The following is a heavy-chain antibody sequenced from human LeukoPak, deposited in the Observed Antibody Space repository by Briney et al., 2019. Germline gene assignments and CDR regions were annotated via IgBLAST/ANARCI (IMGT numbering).Heavy chain of an antibody. Sequence: SETLSLTCTVSGGSVSSGRYYWSWIRQPPGKGLEWIGYIYYSGSTNYNPSLKSRVTMSLYTSKNQFSLKLNSVTAADAAVYYCANYKRDWGTYCSDYWGQGTLVTVSS. CDR2: IYYSGST. J-gene: IGHJ4*02. CDR1: GGSVSSGRYY. V-gene: IGHV4-61*01. CDR3: ANYKRDWGTYCSDY. D-gene: IGHD3-16*01.